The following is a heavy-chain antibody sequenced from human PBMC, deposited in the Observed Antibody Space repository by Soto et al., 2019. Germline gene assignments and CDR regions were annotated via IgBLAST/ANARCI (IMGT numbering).Heavy chain of an antibody. D-gene: IGHD3-3*01. J-gene: IGHJ4*02. CDR3: ARGVFWSGSQIYYLDY. Sequence: SETLSLTCSVSGGSIVDYYWSWIRQPPGKGLEWIGFIYYTGNTRYNPSLGSRVTISLDTSKNQFSLKLTSATAADTAVYYCARGVFWSGSQIYYLDYWGQGSLVTVSS. CDR1: GGSIVDYY. V-gene: IGHV4-59*01. CDR2: IYYTGNT.